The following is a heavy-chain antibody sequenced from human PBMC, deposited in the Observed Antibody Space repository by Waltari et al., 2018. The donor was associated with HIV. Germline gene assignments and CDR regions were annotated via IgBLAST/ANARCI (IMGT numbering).Heavy chain of an antibody. D-gene: IGHD5-18*01. CDR2: IYHSGST. CDR1: GGSISSSNW. J-gene: IGHJ6*02. Sequence: QVQLQESGPGLVKPSGTLSLTCAVSGGSISSSNWWSWVRQPPGKGLEWIGAIYHSGSTTYNPSLKSRVTISVDKSKNQFSLKLSSVTAADTAVYYCARHRSYGTYYYYGMDVWGQGTTVTVSS. CDR3: ARHRSYGTYYYYGMDV. V-gene: IGHV4-4*02.